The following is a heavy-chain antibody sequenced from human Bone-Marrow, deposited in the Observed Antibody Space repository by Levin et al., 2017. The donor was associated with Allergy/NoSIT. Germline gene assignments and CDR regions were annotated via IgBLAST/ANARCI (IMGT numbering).Heavy chain of an antibody. CDR2: INPNAGDT. D-gene: IGHD1-14*01. J-gene: IGHJ4*02. Sequence: LTVYYMHWVRQAPGQGLAWVGWINPNAGDTNYAQKFQGRVTMTRDTSMSTVYLDLQTLTSDDTAVYYCARDGIGMGAHDFWGQGTLVTVSS. CDR3: ARDGIGMGAHDF. V-gene: IGHV1-2*02. CDR1: LTVYY.